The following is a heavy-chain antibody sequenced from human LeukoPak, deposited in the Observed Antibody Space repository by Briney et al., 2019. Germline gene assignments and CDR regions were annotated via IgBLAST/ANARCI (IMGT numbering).Heavy chain of an antibody. V-gene: IGHV4-39*07. CDR1: GGSISSSSYY. D-gene: IGHD3-3*01. Sequence: SETLSLTCTVSGGSISSSSYYWGWIRQPPGKGLEWIGSIYYSGSTYYNPSLKSRVTISVDTSKNQFSLKLSSVTAADTAVDNCARSIEWLRAPMDVWGKGTTVTVSS. CDR2: IYYSGST. J-gene: IGHJ6*03. CDR3: ARSIEWLRAPMDV.